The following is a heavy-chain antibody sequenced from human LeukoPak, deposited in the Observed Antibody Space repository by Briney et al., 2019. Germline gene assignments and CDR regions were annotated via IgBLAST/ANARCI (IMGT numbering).Heavy chain of an antibody. CDR2: ISSSSSYI. D-gene: IGHD3-9*01. Sequence: GGSLRLSCAASGFTFSSYSMNWVRQAPGKGLEWVSSISSSSSYIYYADSVKGRFTISRANAKNSLYLQMNSLRAEDTAVYYCARGGQAYYDILTGSNWFDPWGQGTLVTVSS. CDR1: GFTFSSYS. CDR3: ARGGQAYYDILTGSNWFDP. V-gene: IGHV3-21*04. J-gene: IGHJ5*02.